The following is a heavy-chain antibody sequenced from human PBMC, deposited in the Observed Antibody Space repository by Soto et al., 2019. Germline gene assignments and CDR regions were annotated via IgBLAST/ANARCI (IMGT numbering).Heavy chain of an antibody. Sequence: QVQLVQSGAEVKKPGSSLKVTCKASGGTFTNYAFSWVRQAPGQGPEWMGGIIPIFGTPDYAQKFQGRVIITADESTRTVSMELNSLRSDDTAVYYYARERSEGYCITTTCPKPFYYYAMDVWGQGTTVTVSS. D-gene: IGHD2-2*01. CDR2: IIPIFGTP. CDR1: GGTFTNYA. V-gene: IGHV1-69*12. J-gene: IGHJ6*02. CDR3: ARERSEGYCITTTCPKPFYYYAMDV.